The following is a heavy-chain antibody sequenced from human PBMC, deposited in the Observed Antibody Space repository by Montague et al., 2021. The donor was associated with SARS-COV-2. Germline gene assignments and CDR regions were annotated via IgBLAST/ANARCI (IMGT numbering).Heavy chain of an antibody. CDR3: ARQLPSYCATNKCYPYYFDG. D-gene: IGHD2-8*01. J-gene: IGHJ4*02. V-gene: IGHV4-39*01. CDR2: ISYTGRT. Sequence: SETLSLTCTVSGGAISRPDYYWGCIRQSPGKGLEWIGSISYTGRTYYSPSLRSRVSFSMDTSKNHFSLSLSSVTVADTAVYFCARQLPSYCATNKCYPYYFDGWGQGALVTVSS. CDR1: GGAISRPDYY.